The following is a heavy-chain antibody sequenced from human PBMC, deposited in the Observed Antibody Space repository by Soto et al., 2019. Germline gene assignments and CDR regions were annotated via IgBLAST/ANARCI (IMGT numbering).Heavy chain of an antibody. CDR1: GYTFTGYY. CDR2: INPNSGGT. Sequence: ASVKVSCKASGYTFTGYYMHWVRQAPGQGLEWMGWINPNSGGTNYAQKFQGRVTMTRDTSISTAYMELSRLRSDDTAVYYCARDRKVLLWFGEPLDGFDPWGQGTLVTVSS. D-gene: IGHD3-10*01. V-gene: IGHV1-2*02. CDR3: ARDRKVLLWFGEPLDGFDP. J-gene: IGHJ5*02.